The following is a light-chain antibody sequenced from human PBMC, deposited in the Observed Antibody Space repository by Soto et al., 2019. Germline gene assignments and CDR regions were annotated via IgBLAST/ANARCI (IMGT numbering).Light chain of an antibody. CDR2: SAS. J-gene: IGKJ1*01. CDR1: QSFSSSY. V-gene: IGKV3-20*01. Sequence: EIVLTQSPGTLSLSPGERATLSCRASQSFSSSYLAWYQQKPGQSPRLLIYSASTRAPGIPDRFSGSGSGTDFTLTISRLEPEDFAIYYCHQRQSWPRTFGQGTKVDIK. CDR3: HQRQSWPRT.